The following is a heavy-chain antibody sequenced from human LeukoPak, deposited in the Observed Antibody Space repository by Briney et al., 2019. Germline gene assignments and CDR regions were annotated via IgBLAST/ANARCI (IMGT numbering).Heavy chain of an antibody. J-gene: IGHJ3*02. V-gene: IGHV4-34*01. CDR3: ARVLFWSYYDSSGYYWTDAFDI. D-gene: IGHD3-22*01. CDR2: INHSGST. CDR1: GGSFSGYY. Sequence: PSETLSLTCAVYGGSFSGYYWSWIRQPPGKGLEWIGEINHSGSTNYNPSLKSRVTISVDTSKNQFSLKLSSVTAADTAVYYCARVLFWSYYDSSGYYWTDAFDIWGQGTMVTVSS.